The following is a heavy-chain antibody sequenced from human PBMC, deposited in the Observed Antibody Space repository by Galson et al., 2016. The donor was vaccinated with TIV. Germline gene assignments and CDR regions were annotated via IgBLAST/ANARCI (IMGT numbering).Heavy chain of an antibody. CDR2: MNPNSGNT. CDR1: GYTFTSYD. J-gene: IGHJ4*02. CDR3: ARSGDYGDY. V-gene: IGHV1-8*02. Sequence: SGYTFTSYDINWVRQATGQGLEWMGWMNPNSGNTGYAQKFRGRVTMTRNTSVRTAYMELSSLRSEDTAVYYCARSGDYGDYWGQGTLFPVSS. D-gene: IGHD4-17*01.